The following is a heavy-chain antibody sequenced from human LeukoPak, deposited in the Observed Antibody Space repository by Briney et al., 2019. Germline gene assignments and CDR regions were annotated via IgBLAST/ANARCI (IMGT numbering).Heavy chain of an antibody. D-gene: IGHD6-13*01. CDR1: GFTLSSYG. CDR3: AKEGSSWSSSDFDY. V-gene: IGHV3-33*06. J-gene: IGHJ4*02. CDR2: IWYDGSNK. Sequence: GGSLRLSCAASGFTLSSYGMHWVRQAPGKGLEWVAVIWYDGSNKYYADSVKGRFTISRDNSKNTLYLQMNSLRAEDTAVYYCAKEGSSWSSSDFDYWGQGTLVTVSS.